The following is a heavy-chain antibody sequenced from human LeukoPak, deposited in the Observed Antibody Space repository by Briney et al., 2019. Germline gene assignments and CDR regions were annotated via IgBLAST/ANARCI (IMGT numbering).Heavy chain of an antibody. CDR2: FDSKNDIA. Sequence: ASVKVSCKASGYTFTSYGITWVRQAPGQGLEWMGWFDSKNDIASYAEKLQDRVTMTADTSTDTAYLELRSLRSDDTAVYFCARNAQKEYYDGARSFFDPWGQGTLVTVSS. CDR1: GYTFTSYG. CDR3: ARNAQKEYYDGARSFFDP. V-gene: IGHV1-18*01. D-gene: IGHD3-16*01. J-gene: IGHJ5*02.